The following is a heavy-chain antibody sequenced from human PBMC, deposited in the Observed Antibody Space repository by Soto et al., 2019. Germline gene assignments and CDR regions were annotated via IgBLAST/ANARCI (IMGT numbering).Heavy chain of an antibody. D-gene: IGHD6-19*01. V-gene: IGHV4-34*01. J-gene: IGHJ4*02. CDR1: GGSFSGFY. CDR3: ARTLLYSSGWYGPFDY. CDR2: INHSGST. Sequence: PSETLSLTCAVYGGSFSGFYWSWIRQPPGKGLEWIGEINHSGSTNYNPSLKSRVTISVDTSKNQFSLKLSSVTAADTAVYYCARTLLYSSGWYGPFDYWGQGTLVTVSS.